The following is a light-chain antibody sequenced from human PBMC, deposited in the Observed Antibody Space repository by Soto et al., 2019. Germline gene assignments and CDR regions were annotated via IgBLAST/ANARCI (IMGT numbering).Light chain of an antibody. Sequence: QSALTQPASVSGSLGQSITISCTGTSSDVGGYNYVSWYQQHPGKAPKLVIYEVSNRPSGVSNRFSGSKSGNTASLTISGVQAEDEADFYCSSYATSDTMVFGGGTKLTVL. J-gene: IGLJ2*01. CDR1: SSDVGGYNY. CDR2: EVS. V-gene: IGLV2-14*01. CDR3: SSYATSDTMV.